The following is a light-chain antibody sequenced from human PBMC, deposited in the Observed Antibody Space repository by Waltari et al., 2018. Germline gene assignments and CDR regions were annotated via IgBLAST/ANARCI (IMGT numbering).Light chain of an antibody. CDR3: CSYAGSSAPRV. V-gene: IGLV2-23*01. CDR2: EGS. J-gene: IGLJ3*02. Sequence: QSALTQPASVSGSPGQSITISCTGSSSDVGLYNLVSWYQQHPGKAPKLMIYEGSKRPSGVSNRCSGSKSDNTASLTISGLQAEDEAHYYCCSYAGSSAPRVFGGGTKLTVL. CDR1: SSDVGLYNL.